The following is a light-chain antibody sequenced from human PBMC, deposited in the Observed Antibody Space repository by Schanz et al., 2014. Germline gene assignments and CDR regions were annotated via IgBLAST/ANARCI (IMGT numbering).Light chain of an antibody. CDR3: QQYGSTRGS. CDR1: QSVSSS. CDR2: GAS. J-gene: IGKJ2*04. V-gene: IGKV3-20*01. Sequence: EIVLTQSPATLSLSPGERATLSCRASQSVSSSLAWYQQKPGQAPRLLIYGASRRATGIPDRFSGSGSGTHFTLTITRLEPEDVAVYYCQQYGSTRGSFGPGTKLEMK.